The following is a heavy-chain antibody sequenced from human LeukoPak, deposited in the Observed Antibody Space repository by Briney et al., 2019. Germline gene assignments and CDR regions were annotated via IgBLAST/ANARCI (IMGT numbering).Heavy chain of an antibody. J-gene: IGHJ4*02. D-gene: IGHD2-15*01. V-gene: IGHV3-21*01. CDR2: ISGSSNYI. Sequence: GGSLRLSCAASGFTFRTYTMNWVRQAPGKGLEWVASISGSSNYIFYADSVKGRFTISRDNAKNSLYLQMTSLRAEDTAVYYCARVANGGTSRYFWGQGTLVTVSS. CDR3: ARVANGGTSRYF. CDR1: GFTFRTYT.